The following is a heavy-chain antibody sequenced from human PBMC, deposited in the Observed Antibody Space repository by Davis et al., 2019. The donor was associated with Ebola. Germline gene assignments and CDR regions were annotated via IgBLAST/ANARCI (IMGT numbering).Heavy chain of an antibody. CDR1: GYTFTSYY. Sequence: ASVKVSCKASGYTFTSYYIHWVRQAPGQGLEWMGIINPSGGSTSNAQKFRGRVTMTRDTSTSTVYMELSSLRSEDTAVYYCARDRYSVGVTNYLGYWGQGTLVTVSS. CDR2: INPSGGST. D-gene: IGHD1-26*01. V-gene: IGHV1-46*01. CDR3: ARDRYSVGVTNYLGY. J-gene: IGHJ4*02.